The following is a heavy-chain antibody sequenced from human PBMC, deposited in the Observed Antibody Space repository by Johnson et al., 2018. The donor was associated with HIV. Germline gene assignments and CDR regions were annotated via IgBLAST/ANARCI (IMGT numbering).Heavy chain of an antibody. CDR2: ISYDGNNK. J-gene: IGHJ3*02. CDR3: TRLPSGYSRDAFDI. D-gene: IGHD5-18*01. V-gene: IGHV3-30*04. CDR1: GFTFNSYP. Sequence: QVQLVESGGAVVQPGRSLRLSCAPSGFTFNSYPMHWVRQAPGKGLEWVAVISYDGNNKYYADSLKLRFTISRDNSKNTLYLQMNSLRAEDTAVYYCTRLPSGYSRDAFDIWGQGTMVTVSS.